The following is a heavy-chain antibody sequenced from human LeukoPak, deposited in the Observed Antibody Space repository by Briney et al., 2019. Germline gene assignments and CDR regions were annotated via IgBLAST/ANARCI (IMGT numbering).Heavy chain of an antibody. Sequence: ASVKVSCTASGYTFTIYGISWVRQAPGQGLEWMGWISAYNGNTNYAQKLQGRVTMTTDTSTSTAYMELRSLRSDDTAVYYCARDPKYSSSSRLHYYGMDVWGQGTTVTVSS. CDR3: ARDPKYSSSSRLHYYGMDV. CDR2: ISAYNGNT. CDR1: GYTFTIYG. V-gene: IGHV1-18*01. J-gene: IGHJ6*02. D-gene: IGHD6-6*01.